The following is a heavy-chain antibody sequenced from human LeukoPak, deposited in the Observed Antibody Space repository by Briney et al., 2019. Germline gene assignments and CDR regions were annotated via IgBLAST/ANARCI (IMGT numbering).Heavy chain of an antibody. Sequence: PGGSLRLSCAASGFTFSNAWMRWVRQAPGKGLEWVGRIKSKTDGGTTDYAAPVKGRFTISRDDSKNTLYLQMNSLKTEDTAVYYCTTDRNMVVGPADDYWGQGTLVTVSS. V-gene: IGHV3-15*01. CDR2: IKSKTDGGTT. D-gene: IGHD2-2*01. CDR3: TTDRNMVVGPADDY. J-gene: IGHJ4*02. CDR1: GFTFSNAW.